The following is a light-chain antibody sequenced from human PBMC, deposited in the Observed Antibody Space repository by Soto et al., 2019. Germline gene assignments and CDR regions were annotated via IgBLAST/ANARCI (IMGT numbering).Light chain of an antibody. CDR2: GNS. Sequence: QTVVTQPPSASGTPGQRVTISCSGSSSNIGTYSVYWYQQLPGTAPKLLIYGNSQRPSGVPDRFSASKSGTSASLAISGLQSEDEADYYCAAWDDSLNAVVFGGGTKLTVL. CDR1: SSNIGTYS. V-gene: IGLV1-44*01. CDR3: AAWDDSLNAVV. J-gene: IGLJ2*01.